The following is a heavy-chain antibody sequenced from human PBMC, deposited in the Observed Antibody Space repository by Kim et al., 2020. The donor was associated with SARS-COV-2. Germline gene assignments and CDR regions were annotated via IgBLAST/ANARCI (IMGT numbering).Heavy chain of an antibody. V-gene: IGHV3-33*05. J-gene: IGHJ5*02. D-gene: IGHD6-13*01. CDR3: ARGRGYTNNGPSFAP. Sequence: GGSLRLSCTASGFTFSTYGIHWVRQAPGKGLEWVALISHDGTKTSYGDSVKGRFTISRDNSKNSVYLQMNSLRAEDTAVYYCARGRGYTNNGPSFAPW. CDR2: ISHDGTKT. CDR1: GFTFSTYG.